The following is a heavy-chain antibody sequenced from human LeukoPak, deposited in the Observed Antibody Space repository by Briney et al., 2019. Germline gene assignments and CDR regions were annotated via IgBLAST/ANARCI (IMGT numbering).Heavy chain of an antibody. D-gene: IGHD3-10*01. V-gene: IGHV1-69*06. CDR1: GDTFSNNA. Sequence: SVKVSCEAYGDTFSNNAISWVRQAPEQGLEWMGGITPIFGTANYAQVFQGRVTITADISTRTAYMELNSLRSDDTAVYYCAQETGGAVNVVRGGHAFDIWGQGTMVTVSS. J-gene: IGHJ3*02. CDR3: AQETGGAVNVVRGGHAFDI. CDR2: ITPIFGTA.